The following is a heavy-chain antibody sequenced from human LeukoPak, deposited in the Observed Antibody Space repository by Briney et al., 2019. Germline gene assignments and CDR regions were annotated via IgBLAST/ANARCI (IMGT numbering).Heavy chain of an antibody. J-gene: IGHJ6*03. D-gene: IGHD6-13*01. V-gene: IGHV4-4*09. CDR3: ARRIAAPGNYYYYMDV. CDR2: IYTSGST. Sequence: SSETLSLTCTVSGGSISSSYWTWIRQPPGKGLEWIGYIYTSGSTDYNPSLKGRVTISVDTSKNQFSLKLTSVTAADTPMYYCARRIAAPGNYYYYMDVWGKGTTVTVSS. CDR1: GGSISSSY.